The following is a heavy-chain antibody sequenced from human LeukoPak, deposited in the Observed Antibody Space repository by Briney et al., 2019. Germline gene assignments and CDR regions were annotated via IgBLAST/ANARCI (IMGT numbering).Heavy chain of an antibody. D-gene: IGHD3-22*01. CDR1: GYTFTGYY. Sequence: WASVKVSCKASGYTFTGYYMHWVRQAPGQGLEWMGWINPNSGGTNYAQKFQGRVTMTRDTSISTAYMELSRLRSDDTAVYYCARVVVYGYFGMDVWGQGTTVTVSS. CDR3: ARVVVYGYFGMDV. J-gene: IGHJ6*02. V-gene: IGHV1-2*02. CDR2: INPNSGGT.